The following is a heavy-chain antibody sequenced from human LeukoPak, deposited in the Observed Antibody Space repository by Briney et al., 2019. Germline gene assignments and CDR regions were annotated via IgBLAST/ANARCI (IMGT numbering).Heavy chain of an antibody. J-gene: IGHJ4*02. D-gene: IGHD3-16*01. Sequence: GGSLRLSCAASGFAFSDYSVNWVRQASGKGLEWIAAITSDSHYIYYADSMRGRFTISRDNAENSVYLQMNGLRADDTAVYYCASGGATVWGYWGQGALVIVSS. V-gene: IGHV3-21*01. CDR1: GFAFSDYS. CDR3: ASGGATVWGY. CDR2: ITSDSHYI.